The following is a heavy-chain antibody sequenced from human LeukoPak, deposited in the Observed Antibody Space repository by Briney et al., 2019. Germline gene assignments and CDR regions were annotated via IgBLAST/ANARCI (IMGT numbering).Heavy chain of an antibody. CDR1: GFTFSSYA. CDR2: IYYSGST. J-gene: IGHJ5*02. D-gene: IGHD1-26*01. V-gene: IGHV4-31*02. Sequence: LRLSCAASGFTFSSYAMSWIRQHPGKGLEWIGYIYYSGSTYYNPSLKSRVTISVDTSKNQFSLKLSSVTAADTAVYYCARGIKAFLWGARANWFDPWGQGTLVTVSS. CDR3: ARGIKAFLWGARANWFDP.